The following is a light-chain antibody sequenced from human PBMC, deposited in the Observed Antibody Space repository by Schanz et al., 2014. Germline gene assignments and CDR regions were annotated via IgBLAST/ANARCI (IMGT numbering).Light chain of an antibody. J-gene: IGLJ3*02. CDR2: DVS. V-gene: IGLV2-14*01. CDR1: SSDVGGYNY. CDR3: QSYDSSLSAWV. Sequence: QSALTQPASVSGSPGQSITISCTGTSSDVGGYNYVSWYQQHPGKAPKLMIFDVSHRPSGVSNRFSGSKSGTSASLAITGLQAEDEADYYCQSYDSSLSAWVFGGGTKLTVL.